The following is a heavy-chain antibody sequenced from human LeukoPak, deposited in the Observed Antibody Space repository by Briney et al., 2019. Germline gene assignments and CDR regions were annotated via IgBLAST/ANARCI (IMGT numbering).Heavy chain of an antibody. CDR3: TAGLVILSLGGY. V-gene: IGHV3-15*01. CDR2: IKSKTDGGTT. D-gene: IGHD3/OR15-3a*01. Sequence: PGGSLRLSCAASGFTFSNAWMNWVRQAPGKGLEWVGGIKSKTDGGTTDYAAPVKGRFTISRDDSKNTLYLQMNSLKTDDTAVYYCTAGLVILSLGGYWGQGTLVTVSS. J-gene: IGHJ4*02. CDR1: GFTFSNAW.